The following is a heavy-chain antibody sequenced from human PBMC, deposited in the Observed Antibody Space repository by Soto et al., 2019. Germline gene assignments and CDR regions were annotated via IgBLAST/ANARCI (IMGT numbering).Heavy chain of an antibody. CDR3: ASGTTVAFHFDY. V-gene: IGHV1-18*01. CDR1: GYTFTNFG. J-gene: IGHJ4*02. CDR2: ISAYNGHT. D-gene: IGHD4-17*01. Sequence: QVQLVQSGAEVKKPGASVKVSCRASGYTFTNFGFTWVRQAPGQGLEWMGWISAYNGHTNYAQKVQCRVTMITDTTTSTLYMDLRSLTSDDTAVYYCASGTTVAFHFDYWGQGTLVTVSS.